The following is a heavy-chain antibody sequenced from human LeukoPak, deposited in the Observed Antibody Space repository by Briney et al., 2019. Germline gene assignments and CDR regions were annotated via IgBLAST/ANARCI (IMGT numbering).Heavy chain of an antibody. CDR1: GFTVRTNY. Sequence: GGSLRLSCAASGFTVRTNYVTWVRQAPGKGLEWVSEIYSDGTTYYTASVKGRFSVSRDNSKNTVYLEMNSLRGEDTAIYYCTRDLREHGVFDIWGQGTMVTVSS. CDR2: IYSDGTT. J-gene: IGHJ3*02. D-gene: IGHD1-26*01. CDR3: TRDLREHGVFDI. V-gene: IGHV3-53*01.